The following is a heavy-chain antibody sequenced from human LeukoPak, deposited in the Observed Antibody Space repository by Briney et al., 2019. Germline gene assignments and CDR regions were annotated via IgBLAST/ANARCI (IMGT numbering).Heavy chain of an antibody. J-gene: IGHJ4*02. CDR3: ARDRIGAQDY. Sequence: PGGSLRLSCAVSGFSFSIYAMHWVRQAPGKGLEWVAVISYDGSNKYYADSVKGRFTISRDNSKNTLYLQMNSLRAEDTAVYYCARDRIGAQDYWGQGTLVTVSS. D-gene: IGHD1-26*01. CDR2: ISYDGSNK. V-gene: IGHV3-30*04. CDR1: GFSFSIYA.